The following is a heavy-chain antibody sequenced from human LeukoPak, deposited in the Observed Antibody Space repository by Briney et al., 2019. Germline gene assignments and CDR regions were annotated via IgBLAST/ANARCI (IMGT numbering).Heavy chain of an antibody. V-gene: IGHV3-33*01. J-gene: IGHJ4*02. CDR2: IWYDGSNK. CDR1: GFTFSSYG. CDR3: ARPQYYYGSGSPIVY. D-gene: IGHD3-10*01. Sequence: GRSLRLSCAASGFTFSSYGMHWVRQAPGKGLEWVAVIWYDGSNKYYADSVKGRFTISRDNSKNTLYLQMNNLRAEDTAVYYCARPQYYYGSGSPIVYWGQGTLVTVSS.